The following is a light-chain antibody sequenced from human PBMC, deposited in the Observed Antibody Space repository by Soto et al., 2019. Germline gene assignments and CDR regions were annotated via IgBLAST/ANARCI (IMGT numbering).Light chain of an antibody. CDR2: GTS. CDR1: QSVSNNY. Sequence: EIVLTQSPGTLSLSPGDRATLSCRASQSVSNNYLAWCQQKPGQAPRLLIYGTSNRATGIPDRFSGSGSVTDFTLTISRLEPEDFAVYYCQQYGGLPLTFGGGTRVEIK. CDR3: QQYGGLPLT. V-gene: IGKV3-20*01. J-gene: IGKJ4*01.